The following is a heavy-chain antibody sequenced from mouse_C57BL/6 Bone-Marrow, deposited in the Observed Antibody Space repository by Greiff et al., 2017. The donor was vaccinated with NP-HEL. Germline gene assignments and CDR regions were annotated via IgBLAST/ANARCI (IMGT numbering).Heavy chain of an antibody. CDR1: GYTFTSYW. V-gene: IGHV1-64*01. Sequence: VQLQQPGAELVKPGASVKLSCKASGYTFTSYWMHWVKQRPGQGLEWIGMIHPNSGSTNYNEKFKSKATLTVDKSSSTAYMQLSSLTSEDSAVYYCARPPYYGSRAWFAYWGQGTLVTVSA. J-gene: IGHJ3*01. D-gene: IGHD1-1*01. CDR2: IHPNSGST. CDR3: ARPPYYGSRAWFAY.